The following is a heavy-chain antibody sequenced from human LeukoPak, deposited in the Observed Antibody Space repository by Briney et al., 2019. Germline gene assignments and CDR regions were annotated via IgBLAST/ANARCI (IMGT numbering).Heavy chain of an antibody. CDR3: ARAALYHILTGVYYYYGMDV. CDR2: IWYDGSNK. D-gene: IGHD3-9*01. V-gene: IGHV3-33*01. J-gene: IGHJ6*02. CDR1: GFTFSSYG. Sequence: PGGSLRLSCAASGFTFSSYGMHWVRQAPGKGLEWVAVIWYDGSNKYYADSVKGRFTISRDNSKNTLYLQMNSLRAEDTAVYYCARAALYHILTGVYYYYGMDVWGQGTTVTVSS.